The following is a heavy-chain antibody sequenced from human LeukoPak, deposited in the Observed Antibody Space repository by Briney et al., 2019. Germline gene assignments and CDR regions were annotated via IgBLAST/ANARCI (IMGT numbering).Heavy chain of an antibody. CDR1: GFTFSSYA. CDR2: ISGSGGST. CDR3: AKDHYDFWTSGWFDP. Sequence: HPGGSLRLSCAASGFTFSSYAMSWVRQAPGKGLEWVSAISGSGGSTYYADSVKGRFTISRDNSKNTLYLQMNSLRAEDTAVYYCAKDHYDFWTSGWFDPWGQGTLVTVSS. D-gene: IGHD3-3*01. J-gene: IGHJ5*02. V-gene: IGHV3-23*01.